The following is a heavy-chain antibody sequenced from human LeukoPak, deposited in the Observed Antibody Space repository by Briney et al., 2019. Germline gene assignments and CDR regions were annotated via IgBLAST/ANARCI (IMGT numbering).Heavy chain of an antibody. J-gene: IGHJ4*02. V-gene: IGHV4-59*01. CDR2: IYYSGST. Sequence: SETLSLTCTVSGGSISSYYWSWIRQPPGKGLEWIGYIYYSGSTNYNPSLKSRVTISVDTSKNQFSLKLSSVTVADTAVYYCARDFSGAFDYWGQGTLVTVSS. CDR3: ARDFSGAFDY. D-gene: IGHD2/OR15-2a*01. CDR1: GGSISSYY.